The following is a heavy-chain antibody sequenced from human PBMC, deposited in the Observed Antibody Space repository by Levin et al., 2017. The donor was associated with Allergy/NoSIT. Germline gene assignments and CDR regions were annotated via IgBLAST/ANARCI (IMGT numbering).Heavy chain of an antibody. CDR1: GYTFTSYG. J-gene: IGHJ4*02. V-gene: IGHV1-18*01. CDR2: ISAYNGNT. D-gene: IGHD3-22*01. CDR3: ARDFETGSSGYLRY. Sequence: ASVKVSCKASGYTFTSYGISWVRQAPGQGLEWMGWISAYNGNTNYAQKLQGRVTMTTDTSTSTAYMELRSLRSDDTAVYYCARDFETGSSGYLRYWGQGTLVTVSS.